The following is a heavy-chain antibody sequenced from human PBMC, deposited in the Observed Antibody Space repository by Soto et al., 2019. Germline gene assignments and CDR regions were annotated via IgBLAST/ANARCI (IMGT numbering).Heavy chain of an antibody. D-gene: IGHD2-8*01. CDR1: GYTFTSYD. J-gene: IGHJ4*02. CDR3: ARDLMVYGRDN. Sequence: ASVRVSCKASGYTFTSYDISWVRQATGQGLEWMGWMNPNSGNTGYAQKFRGRVTMTRNTSISTAYMELSSLRSDDTAVYYCARDLMVYGRDNSGPVTPVTVSS. V-gene: IGHV1-8*01. CDR2: MNPNSGNT.